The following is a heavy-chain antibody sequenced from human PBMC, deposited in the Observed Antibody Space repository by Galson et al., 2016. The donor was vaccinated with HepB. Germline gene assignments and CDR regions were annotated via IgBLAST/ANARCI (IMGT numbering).Heavy chain of an antibody. J-gene: IGHJ4*02. CDR2: IDSGSNSI. V-gene: IGHV3-21*01. D-gene: IGHD3-10*01. Sequence: SLRLSCAASGFSFSLYSMNWVRQAPGKGLEWVSSIDSGSNSIYYADSVRGRFTISRDNANKSLFLQMNSLRAEDTAVYYCARDVQGFGEFLWSYYFDYWGQGVLVTVSS. CDR1: GFSFSLYS. CDR3: ARDVQGFGEFLWSYYFDY.